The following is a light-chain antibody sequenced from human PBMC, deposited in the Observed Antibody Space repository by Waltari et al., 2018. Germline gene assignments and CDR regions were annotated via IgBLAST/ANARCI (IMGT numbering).Light chain of an antibody. J-gene: IGKJ2*01. Sequence: DIVMTQSPDSLAVSLGERATINCKSSQSVLYSSNNKNYLAWYQQKPGQPPKLLIYWASTRESGVPDRFSGSGSGTDFTLTISSLQAEDVAVYYCQQYNSFSHFTFGQGTKLEIK. CDR3: QQYNSFSHFT. V-gene: IGKV4-1*01. CDR1: QSVLYSSNNKNY. CDR2: WAS.